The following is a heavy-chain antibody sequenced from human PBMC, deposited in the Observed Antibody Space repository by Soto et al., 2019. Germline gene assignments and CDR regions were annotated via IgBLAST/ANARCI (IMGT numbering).Heavy chain of an antibody. Sequence: QVQLVESGGGVVQPGRSLRLSCAASGFTFSSYAMHWVRQAPGKGLEWVAVISYDGSNKYYADSVKGRFTISRDNSKNTLYLQMNSLRAEDTAVYYCARDFYYYGSGSYFLRTIWFDPWGQGTLVTVSS. CDR1: GFTFSSYA. J-gene: IGHJ5*02. CDR2: ISYDGSNK. V-gene: IGHV3-30-3*01. CDR3: ARDFYYYGSGSYFLRTIWFDP. D-gene: IGHD3-10*01.